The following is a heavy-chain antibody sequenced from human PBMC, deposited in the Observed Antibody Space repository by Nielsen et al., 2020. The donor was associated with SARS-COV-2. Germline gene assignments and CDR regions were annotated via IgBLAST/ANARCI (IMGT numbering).Heavy chain of an antibody. D-gene: IGHD5-24*01. CDR3: AKDRDGYNSH. J-gene: IGHJ4*02. Sequence: GESLKISCAASGFTFDDYTMHWVRQAPGKGLEWVSVISWDGGSTYYADSVKGRFTISRDNSKNSLYLQMNSLRTEDTALYYCAKDRDGYNSHWGQGTLVTVSS. CDR1: GFTFDDYT. CDR2: ISWDGGST. V-gene: IGHV3-43*01.